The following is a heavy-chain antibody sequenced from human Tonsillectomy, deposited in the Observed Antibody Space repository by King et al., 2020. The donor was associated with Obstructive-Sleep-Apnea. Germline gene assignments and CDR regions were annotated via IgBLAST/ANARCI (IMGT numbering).Heavy chain of an antibody. Sequence: QLVQSGAEVKKPGESLRISCKGSGYSFTSYWISWVRQMPGKGLEWMGRIDPSDSYTNYSPSFQGHVTISADKSISTAYLQWSSLKASDTAMYYCACLPDSSGWYFDAFDIWGQGTMVTVSS. CDR1: GYSFTSYW. D-gene: IGHD6-19*01. CDR2: IDPSDSYT. CDR3: ACLPDSSGWYFDAFDI. V-gene: IGHV5-10-1*01. J-gene: IGHJ3*02.